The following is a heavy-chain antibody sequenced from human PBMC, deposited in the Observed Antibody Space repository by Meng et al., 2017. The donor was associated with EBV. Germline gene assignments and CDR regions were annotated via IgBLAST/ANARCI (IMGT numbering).Heavy chain of an antibody. J-gene: IGHJ5*02. D-gene: IGHD6-13*01. Sequence: QVQLVESGAGVKKPGASVKVSCKASGYTFTGYYMHWVRQAPGQGLEWMGRINPNSGGTNYAQKFQGRVTMTRDTSISTAYMELSRLRSDDTAVYYCAKGADLAAAGTFWFDPWGQGTLVTVSS. CDR3: AKGADLAAAGTFWFDP. V-gene: IGHV1-2*06. CDR2: INPNSGGT. CDR1: GYTFTGYY.